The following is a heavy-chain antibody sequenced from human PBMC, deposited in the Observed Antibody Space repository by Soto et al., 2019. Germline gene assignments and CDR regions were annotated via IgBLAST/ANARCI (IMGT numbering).Heavy chain of an antibody. D-gene: IGHD6-19*01. CDR2: IIPILRTA. CDR1: GGTFGSYT. CDR3: ARASTEGYSSDTDDFDI. J-gene: IGHJ3*02. Sequence: QLVQSGAEVKKPGSSVKVSCKASGGTFGSYTVSWVRQAPGQGLEWMGRIIPILRTADYALKFQDRVTITADKSTSXXYMELSSLRSEDTAVYFCARASTEGYSSDTDDFDIWGQGTMVTVSS. V-gene: IGHV1-69*08.